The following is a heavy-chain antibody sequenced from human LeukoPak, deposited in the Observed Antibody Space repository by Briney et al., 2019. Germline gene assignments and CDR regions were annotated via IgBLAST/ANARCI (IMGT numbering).Heavy chain of an antibody. CDR3: ARVAIIVATPHWFDP. Sequence: PSETLSLTCTVSGGSISSHYWSWIRQHPGKGLEWIGYIYYSGSTYYNPSLKGRVTISVDTSKNQFSLKLSSVTAADTAVYYCARVAIIVATPHWFDPWGQGTLVTVSS. CDR2: IYYSGST. CDR1: GGSISSHY. D-gene: IGHD5-12*01. V-gene: IGHV4-59*06. J-gene: IGHJ5*02.